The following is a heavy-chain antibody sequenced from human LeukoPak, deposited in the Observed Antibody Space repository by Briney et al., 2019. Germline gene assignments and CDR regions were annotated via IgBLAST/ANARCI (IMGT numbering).Heavy chain of an antibody. CDR3: ARGSSWSYYSDY. CDR2: FHYSGST. J-gene: IGHJ4*02. CDR1: GDSISSYY. D-gene: IGHD6-13*01. V-gene: IGHV4-59*01. Sequence: SETLSLTCAVSGDSISSYYWSWIRQPPGKGLEWIGYFHYSGSTNYSPSLKSRVTISIDTSKNQFSLKVSSVTAADTAVYYCARGSSWSYYSDYWGQGTLVTVSS.